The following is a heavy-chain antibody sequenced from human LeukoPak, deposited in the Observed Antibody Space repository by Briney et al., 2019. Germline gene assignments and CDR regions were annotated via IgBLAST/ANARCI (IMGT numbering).Heavy chain of an antibody. CDR3: ASLLIPDIDY. D-gene: IGHD2-21*01. CDR1: GFTFSTYP. J-gene: IGHJ4*02. Sequence: PGGSLRLSCAASGFTFSTYPMNWVRQAPGKGLEWVSSISSGSGYIYYADSVKGRFTISRDNSKNTLFLQMTSLRPEDTAVYYCASLLIPDIDYWGQGTLVAVSS. V-gene: IGHV3-21*01. CDR2: ISSGSGYI.